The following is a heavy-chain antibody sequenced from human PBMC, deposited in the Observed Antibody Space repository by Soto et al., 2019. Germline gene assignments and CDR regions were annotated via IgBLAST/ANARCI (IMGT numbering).Heavy chain of an antibody. Sequence: SETLSLTCTVSYGSISTYFCNWIRQPAGKGLEWIGRIDNSGNTNYNPSLKSRVTMSADTSRNQFSLKLNSVTAADTAVYYCARGGQDFWSGPFDYWGQGALVTVSS. CDR3: ARGGQDFWSGPFDY. CDR2: IDNSGNT. CDR1: YGSISTYF. V-gene: IGHV4-4*07. D-gene: IGHD3-3*01. J-gene: IGHJ4*02.